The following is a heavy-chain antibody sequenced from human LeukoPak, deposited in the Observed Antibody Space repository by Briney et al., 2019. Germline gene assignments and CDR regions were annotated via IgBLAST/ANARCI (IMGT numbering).Heavy chain of an antibody. V-gene: IGHV7-4-1*02. D-gene: IGHD6-19*01. CDR2: INTNTGNP. CDR1: GYTFTSYA. CDR3: AREVWAVAGTGGDFDY. Sequence: ASVKVSCKASGYTFTSYAMNWVRQAPGQGLEWMGWINTNTGNPTYAQGFTGRFVFSLDTSVSTAYLQISSLKAEDTAVYYCAREVWAVAGTGGDFDYWGQGTLVTVSS. J-gene: IGHJ4*02.